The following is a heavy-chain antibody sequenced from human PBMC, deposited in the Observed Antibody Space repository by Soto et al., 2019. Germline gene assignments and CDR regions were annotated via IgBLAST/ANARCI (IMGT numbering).Heavy chain of an antibody. J-gene: IGHJ5*02. CDR1: GGTFSSYA. D-gene: IGHD6-13*01. Sequence: SVKVSCKASGGTFSSYAISWVRQAPGQGLEWMGGIIPIFGTANYAQKSQGRVTITADKSTSTAYMELSSLRSEDTAVYYCARDRGSSWSSYNWFDPWGQGTLVTVSS. V-gene: IGHV1-69*06. CDR3: ARDRGSSWSSYNWFDP. CDR2: IIPIFGTA.